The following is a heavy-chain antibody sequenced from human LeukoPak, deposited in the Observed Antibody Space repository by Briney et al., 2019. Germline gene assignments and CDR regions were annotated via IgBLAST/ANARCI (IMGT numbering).Heavy chain of an antibody. J-gene: IGHJ4*02. D-gene: IGHD3-22*01. CDR2: IIPIFGTA. Sequence: SVKVSCKASGGAFSSYAISWVRQAPGQGLEWMGGIIPIFGTANYAQKFQGRVTITADESTSTAYMELSSLRSEDTAVYYCARDRYDSSGYYSWSFDYWGQGTLVTVSS. CDR3: ARDRYDSSGYYSWSFDY. CDR1: GGAFSSYA. V-gene: IGHV1-69*01.